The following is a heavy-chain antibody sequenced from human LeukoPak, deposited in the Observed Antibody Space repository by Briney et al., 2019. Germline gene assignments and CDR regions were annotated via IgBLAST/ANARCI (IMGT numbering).Heavy chain of an antibody. Sequence: SETLSLTCAVYGGSFSGYYWSWIRQPPGKGLKWIGEINHSGSTNYNPSLKSRVTISVDTSKNQFSLKLSSVTAADTAVYYCARGRGGYSYGYRYYYYYYMDVWGKGTMVTVSS. CDR2: INHSGST. CDR1: GGSFSGYY. J-gene: IGHJ6*03. CDR3: ARGRGGYSYGYRYYYYYYMDV. D-gene: IGHD5-18*01. V-gene: IGHV4-34*01.